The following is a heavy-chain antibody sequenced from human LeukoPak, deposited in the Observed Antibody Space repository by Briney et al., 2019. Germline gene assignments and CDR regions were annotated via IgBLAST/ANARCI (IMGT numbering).Heavy chain of an antibody. CDR1: GDSVSSNSAA. D-gene: IGHD6-19*01. CDR3: ARDPLIAVAGRYYYYHGMDV. V-gene: IGHV6-1*01. J-gene: IGHJ6*02. CDR2: TYYRSKWYN. Sequence: SQTLSLTCAISGDSVSSNSAAWNWIRQSPSRGLEWLGRTYYRSKWYNDYAVSVKSRITINPDTSKNQFSLQLNSVTPEDTAVYYCARDPLIAVAGRYYYYHGMDVWGQGTTVTVSS.